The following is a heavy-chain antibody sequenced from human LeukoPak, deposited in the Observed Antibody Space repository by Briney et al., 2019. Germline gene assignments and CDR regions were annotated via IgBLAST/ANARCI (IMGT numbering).Heavy chain of an antibody. CDR1: GFTFSSYG. D-gene: IGHD2-2*01. J-gene: IGHJ6*02. CDR2: ISYDGSNK. V-gene: IGHV3-30*18. CDR3: ANSVPEYQLRGGMDV. Sequence: GGSLRLSCAASGFTFSSYGMHWVRQAPGKGLEWVAVISYDGSNKYYADSVKGRFTISRDNSKNTLYLQMNSLRAEDTAVYYCANSVPEYQLRGGMDVWGQGTTVTVSS.